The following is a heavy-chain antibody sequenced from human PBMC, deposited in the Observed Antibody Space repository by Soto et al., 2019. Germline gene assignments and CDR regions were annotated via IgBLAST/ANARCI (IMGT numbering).Heavy chain of an antibody. CDR1: SGSISGRDW. CDR2: IYDSETT. J-gene: IGHJ5*01. CDR3: ARVMIRGFPPRWFDS. V-gene: IGHV4-4*02. D-gene: IGHD3-10*01. Sequence: QAQQQESGPGLVKPSGTLSLTCAMSSGSISGRDWWSWVRQSPGKGLEWLGEIYDSETTNYNPSLRGRVSMSVDDSKKQFSLTLRSVTAADTAVYYCARVMIRGFPPRWFDSWGQGVPVIVSS.